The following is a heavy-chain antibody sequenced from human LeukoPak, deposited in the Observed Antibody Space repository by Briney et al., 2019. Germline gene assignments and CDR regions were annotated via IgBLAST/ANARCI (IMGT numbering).Heavy chain of an antibody. CDR1: GLPFSIHG. D-gene: IGHD3-10*01. V-gene: IGHV3-23*01. CDR3: ARDSLMLRGPLVIYYFDF. J-gene: IGHJ4*02. Sequence: GGPLRLSCVAWGLPFSIHGMSWVRHARGRGLEWVSTFSGVGDATYYAGSVKGRFTISRHKSKNTLDLQMNSLRAEDTAVYYCARDSLMLRGPLVIYYFDFWGQGTLVTVSS. CDR2: FSGVGDAT.